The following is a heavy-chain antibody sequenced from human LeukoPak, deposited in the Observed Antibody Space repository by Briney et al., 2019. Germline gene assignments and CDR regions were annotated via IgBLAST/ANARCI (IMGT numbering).Heavy chain of an antibody. J-gene: IGHJ4*02. D-gene: IGHD4-17*01. CDR3: ARHRGLKADLDY. Sequence: SETLSLTCAVYGGSFSGYYWSWIRQPPGKGLEWIGEINHSGSTNYNPSLKSRVTISVDTSKNQFSLKLSSVTAADTAVYHCARHRGLKADLDYWGQGTLVTVSS. CDR1: GGSFSGYY. CDR2: INHSGST. V-gene: IGHV4-34*01.